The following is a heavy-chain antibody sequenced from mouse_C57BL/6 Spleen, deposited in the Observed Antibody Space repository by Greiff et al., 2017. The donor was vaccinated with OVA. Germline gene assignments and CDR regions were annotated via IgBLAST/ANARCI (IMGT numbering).Heavy chain of an antibody. CDR3: ARSRYYYGSRYYYAMDY. D-gene: IGHD1-1*01. CDR2: INPSNGGT. V-gene: IGHV1-53*01. J-gene: IGHJ4*01. Sequence: VQLQQSGTELVKPGASVKLSCKASGYTFTSYWMPWVKQRPGQGLEWIGNINPSNGGTNYNEKFKSKATLTVDKSSSTAYMQLSSLTSEDSAVYYCARSRYYYGSRYYYAMDYWGQGTSVTVSS. CDR1: GYTFTSYW.